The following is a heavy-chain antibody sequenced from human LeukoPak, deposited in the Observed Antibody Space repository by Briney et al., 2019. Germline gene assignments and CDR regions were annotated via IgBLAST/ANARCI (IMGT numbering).Heavy chain of an antibody. V-gene: IGHV4-31*03. CDR3: ARAVAARGYYYYGMDV. CDR2: IYYSGST. J-gene: IGHJ6*02. Sequence: SQTLSLTCTVSGGSISSGGYYWSWIRQHRGKGLEWIGYIYYSGSTYYNPSLKSRVTISVDTSKNQFSLKLSSVTAADTAVYYCARAVAARGYYYYGMDVWGQGTTVTVSS. D-gene: IGHD6-6*01. CDR1: GGSISSGGYY.